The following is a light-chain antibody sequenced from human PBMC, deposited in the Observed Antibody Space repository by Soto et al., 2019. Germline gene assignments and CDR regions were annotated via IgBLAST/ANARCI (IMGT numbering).Light chain of an antibody. J-gene: IGKJ5*01. CDR1: QSVSSY. V-gene: IGKV3-11*01. CDR2: DAS. Sequence: ETVMTQSPSSLSVTPGERATLSCRASQSVSSYLVWYQQKPGQAPRLLTYDASNRATGIPARFSGSGSGTDFTLTISSLEPEDFAVYYCQQRSNWPPITFGQGTRLEIK. CDR3: QQRSNWPPIT.